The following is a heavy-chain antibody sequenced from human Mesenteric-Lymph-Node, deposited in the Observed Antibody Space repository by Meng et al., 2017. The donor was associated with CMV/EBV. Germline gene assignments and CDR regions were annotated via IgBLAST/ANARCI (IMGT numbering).Heavy chain of an antibody. CDR3: ARAPIINDFWSGQVSNYFDN. CDR1: GGSFSGYY. Sequence: SETLSLTCAVYGGSFSGYYWSWIRQPPGKGLEWIGEINHSGSTNYNPSLKSRVTMSVDTSKDQSSLKLNSVTAADTAVYYCARAPIINDFWSGQVSNYFDNWGQGTLVTVSS. CDR2: INHSGST. V-gene: IGHV4-34*01. J-gene: IGHJ4*02. D-gene: IGHD3-3*01.